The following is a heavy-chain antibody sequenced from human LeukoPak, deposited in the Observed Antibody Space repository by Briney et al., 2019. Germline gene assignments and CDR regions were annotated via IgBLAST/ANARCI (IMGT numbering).Heavy chain of an antibody. J-gene: IGHJ6*03. CDR2: IYHSGST. Sequence: SETLSLICAVSGYSISSGYDWGWIRQPPGKGLEWIGSIYHSGSTYYNPSLKSRVTISVDTSKNQFSLKLSSVTAADKPVYYCARHSHSNSSGYYYYMDVWGKGTTVTAPS. D-gene: IGHD6-6*01. CDR3: ARHSHSNSSGYYYYMDV. CDR1: GYSISSGYD. V-gene: IGHV4-38-2*01.